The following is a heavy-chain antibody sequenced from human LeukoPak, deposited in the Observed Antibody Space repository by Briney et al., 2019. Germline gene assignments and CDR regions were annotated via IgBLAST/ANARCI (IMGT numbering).Heavy chain of an antibody. CDR3: AALPYYYGSGSYYYFDY. D-gene: IGHD3-10*01. CDR1: GFTFTSSA. J-gene: IGHJ4*02. CDR2: IVVGSGNT. V-gene: IGHV1-58*02. Sequence: GASVKVSCEASGFTFTSSAMQWVRQARGQRLEWIGWIVVGSGNTNYAQKFQERVTITRDMSTSTAYMELSSLRSEDTAVYYCAALPYYYGSGSYYYFDYWGQGTLVTVSS.